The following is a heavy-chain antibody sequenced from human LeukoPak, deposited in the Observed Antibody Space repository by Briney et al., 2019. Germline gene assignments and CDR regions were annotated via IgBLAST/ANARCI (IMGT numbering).Heavy chain of an antibody. V-gene: IGHV4-39*07. J-gene: IGHJ4*02. CDR3: ARNFGGLDY. CDR1: GGSISTRSYY. D-gene: IGHD4-23*01. CDR2: IFYSGST. Sequence: SETLSLTCTVSGGSISTRSYYWGWIRQPPGKGLEWIGSIFYSGSTYHNPSLKSRVTISVDTSKNQFSLKLNSVTAADTAVYYCARNFGGLDYWGRGTLVTVSS.